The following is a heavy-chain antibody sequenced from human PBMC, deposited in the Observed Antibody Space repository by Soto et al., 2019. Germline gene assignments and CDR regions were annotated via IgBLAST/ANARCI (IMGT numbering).Heavy chain of an antibody. J-gene: IGHJ5*02. V-gene: IGHV1-8*01. CDR3: ARGSGSNGRDWFDP. Sequence: QVQLVQSGAEVKKPGASVKVSCKASGYTFTNHDINWVRQATGQGLEWMGWMNSNSGDTGYAQKFQGRVTMTRDTSISTAYMELSSLRSEDTAVYYCARGSGSNGRDWFDPWGQGTQVTVSS. CDR1: GYTFTNHD. D-gene: IGHD1-26*01. CDR2: MNSNSGDT.